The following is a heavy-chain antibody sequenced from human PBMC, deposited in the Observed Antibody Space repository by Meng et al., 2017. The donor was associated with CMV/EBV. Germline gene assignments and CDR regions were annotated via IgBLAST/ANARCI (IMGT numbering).Heavy chain of an antibody. V-gene: IGHV3-74*03. CDR3: AKDYDE. CDR1: GIIVSTSG. Sequence: LRVSCAASGIIVSTSGMHWVRQTPGKGLVWGAGIGRDGSTTMYADAVKGRLTISRDNAKKTVYLQMDSLRAEDTAVYYCAKDYDEWGQGNLVTVSS. J-gene: IGHJ4*02. CDR2: IGRDGSTT.